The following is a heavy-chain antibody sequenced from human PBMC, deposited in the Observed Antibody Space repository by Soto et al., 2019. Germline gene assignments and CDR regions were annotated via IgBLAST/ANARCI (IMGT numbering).Heavy chain of an antibody. Sequence: TLSLTRTVSGGSISSGGYYWSWIRQHPGKGLEWIGYIYYSGSTYYNPSLKSRVTISVDTSKNQFSLELSSVTAADTAVYYCARVSTIFGVAPGFIYYYMDVWGKGTTVTVSS. J-gene: IGHJ6*03. CDR3: ARVSTIFGVAPGFIYYYMDV. V-gene: IGHV4-31*03. CDR2: IYYSGST. CDR1: GGSISSGGYY. D-gene: IGHD3-3*01.